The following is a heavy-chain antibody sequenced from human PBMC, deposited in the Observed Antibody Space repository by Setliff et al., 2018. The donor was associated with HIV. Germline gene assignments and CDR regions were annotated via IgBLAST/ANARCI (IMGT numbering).Heavy chain of an antibody. CDR3: GRGTLYGVSDY. J-gene: IGHJ4*02. V-gene: IGHV1-69*11. CDR2: LIPALGEP. D-gene: IGHD3-3*01. CDR1: GNTLRNNV. Sequence: SVKVACKASGNTLRNNVINWVRQAPGHGLEWVGRLIPALGEPYYGQSVQGRAAITAYDSTHTAYLELVNLRSDDTATFYCGRGTLYGVSDYWGPGTLVTVSS.